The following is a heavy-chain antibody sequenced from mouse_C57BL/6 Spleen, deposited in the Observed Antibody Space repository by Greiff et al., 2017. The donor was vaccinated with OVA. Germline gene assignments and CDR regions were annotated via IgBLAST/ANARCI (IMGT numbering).Heavy chain of an antibody. Sequence: QVQLQQSGAELVRPGASVTLSCKASGYTFTDYEMHWVKQTPVHGLEWIGAIDPETGGTAYNQKFKGKAILTADKSSSTAYMELRSLTSEDSAVYYCTRLTTVVARGFAYWGQGTLVTVSA. J-gene: IGHJ3*01. CDR1: GYTFTDYE. V-gene: IGHV1-15*01. CDR3: TRLTTVVARGFAY. CDR2: IDPETGGT. D-gene: IGHD1-1*01.